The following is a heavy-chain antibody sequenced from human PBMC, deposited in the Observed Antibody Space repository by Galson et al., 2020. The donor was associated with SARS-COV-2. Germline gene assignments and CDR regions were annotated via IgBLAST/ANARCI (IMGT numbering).Heavy chain of an antibody. D-gene: IGHD6-6*01. Sequence: RGPLRLSCAASGLTSSPYWMHWVRRGPGKGLVWVSRIKGDGSSTSYADSVKGRFTISRDNAKNTLYLQMKSLRAEDTAVYCCVMRESSSSGLEYWGQGTLVTVSS. J-gene: IGHJ4*02. CDR1: GLTSSPYW. CDR3: VMRESSSSGLEY. CDR2: IKGDGSST. V-gene: IGHV3-74*01.